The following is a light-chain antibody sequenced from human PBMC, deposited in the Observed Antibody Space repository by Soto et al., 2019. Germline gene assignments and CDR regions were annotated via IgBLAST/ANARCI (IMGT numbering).Light chain of an antibody. CDR2: GNR. V-gene: IGLV1-40*01. CDR3: QAYDYSLTAFV. Sequence: QAVLTQPPSVSGAPGQRVTISCTGNNSNLGAGYDVHWYQQLPGAAPKLVIFGNRNRPSGVPERFSGSKSGTLASLAITGLQAEDEADYYCQAYDYSLTAFVFGGGTKLTVL. J-gene: IGLJ3*02. CDR1: NSNLGAGYD.